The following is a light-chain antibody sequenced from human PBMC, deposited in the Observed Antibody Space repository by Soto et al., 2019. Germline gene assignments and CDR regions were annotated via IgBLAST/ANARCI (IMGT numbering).Light chain of an antibody. J-gene: IGKJ5*01. CDR1: QNIYNY. V-gene: IGKV1-39*01. CDR2: TAS. Sequence: DIQMSQSPSSLSASIGDRVTITCRASQNIYNYLNWYQQKPGEAPKLLIFTASSLRSGVPSRLRGSGSGTDFTLTITTLQPEDFATYYCQQSFSPLPITFGQGTRLE. CDR3: QQSFSPLPIT.